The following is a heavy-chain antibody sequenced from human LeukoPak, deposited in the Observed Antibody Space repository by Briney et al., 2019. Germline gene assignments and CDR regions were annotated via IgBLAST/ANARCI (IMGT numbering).Heavy chain of an antibody. CDR3: TTPRDYYGSGTQGFDP. Sequence: GGSLRLSCTASGFTFGDYAMSWVRQAPGKGLEWVGFIRSKAYGGTTEYAASVKGRFTISRDDSKSIAYLQMNSLRTEDTAVYYCTTPRDYYGSGTQGFDPWGQGTLVTVSS. CDR2: IRSKAYGGTT. J-gene: IGHJ5*02. CDR1: GFTFGDYA. V-gene: IGHV3-49*04. D-gene: IGHD3-10*01.